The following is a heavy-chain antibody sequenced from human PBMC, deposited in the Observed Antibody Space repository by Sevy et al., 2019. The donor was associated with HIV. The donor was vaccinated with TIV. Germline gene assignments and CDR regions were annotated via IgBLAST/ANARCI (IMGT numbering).Heavy chain of an antibody. J-gene: IGHJ3*02. CDR1: GFTVSSNY. Sequence: GGSLRLSCAASGFTVSSNYMSWVRQAPGKGLEWVSVIYSGGSTYYADSVKGRFTISRDNSKNTLYLQMNSLRAEDTVVYYCAQQLVGYDAFDIWGQGTMVTVSS. V-gene: IGHV3-53*01. D-gene: IGHD6-13*01. CDR2: IYSGGST. CDR3: AQQLVGYDAFDI.